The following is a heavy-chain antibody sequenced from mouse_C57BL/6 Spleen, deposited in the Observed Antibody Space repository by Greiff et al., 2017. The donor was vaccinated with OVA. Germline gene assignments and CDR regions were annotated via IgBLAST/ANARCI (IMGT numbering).Heavy chain of an antibody. CDR3: TTDYYGSRGFAY. CDR2: IDPEDGDT. J-gene: IGHJ3*01. D-gene: IGHD1-1*01. V-gene: IGHV14-1*01. CDR1: GFNIKDYY. Sequence: EVKLQESGAELVRPGASVKLSCTASGFNIKDYYMHWVKQRPEQGLEWIGRIDPEDGDTEYAPKFQGKATMTADTSSNTAYLQLSSLTSEDTAVYYCTTDYYGSRGFAYWGQGTLVTVSA.